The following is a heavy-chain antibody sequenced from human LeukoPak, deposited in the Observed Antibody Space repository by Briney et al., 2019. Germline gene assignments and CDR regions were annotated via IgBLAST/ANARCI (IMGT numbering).Heavy chain of an antibody. Sequence: SETLSLTCTVSGGSISSSSYYWGWIRQPPGKGLEWIGSIYYSGSTYYNPSLKSRVTISVDTSKNQFSLKLSSVTAADTAVYYCARRSYYDSSGYPLYYFDYWGQGTLVTVSS. D-gene: IGHD3-22*01. CDR3: ARRSYYDSSGYPLYYFDY. V-gene: IGHV4-39*01. J-gene: IGHJ4*02. CDR1: GGSISSSSYY. CDR2: IYYSGST.